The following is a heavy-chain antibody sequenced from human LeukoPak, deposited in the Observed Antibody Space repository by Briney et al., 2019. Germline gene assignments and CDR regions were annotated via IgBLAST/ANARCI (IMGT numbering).Heavy chain of an antibody. V-gene: IGHV4-34*01. CDR1: GGSFSGYY. D-gene: IGHD6-6*01. J-gene: IGHJ6*02. CDR2: INHSGST. CDR3: ARYSPEGIGARRYYGMDV. Sequence: SETLSLTCAVYGGSFSGYYWSWIRQPPGKGLEWIGEINHSGSTNYNPSLKSRVTISVDTSKNQFSLKLSSVTAADTAVYYCARYSPEGIGARRYYGMDVWGQGTTVTVSS.